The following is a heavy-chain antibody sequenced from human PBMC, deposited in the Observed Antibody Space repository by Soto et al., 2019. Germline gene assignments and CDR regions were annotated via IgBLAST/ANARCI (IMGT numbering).Heavy chain of an antibody. CDR1: GFIFSTSG. J-gene: IGHJ4*02. D-gene: IGHD3-10*01. CDR3: AKDRSEEWIGGLDY. CDR2: ISYHGTNK. Sequence: HPGGSLRLSCAASGFIFSTSGMHWVRQAPGKGLEWVAVISYHGTNKYYVDSVKGRFTISRDNSKNTLYLQMNSLRVEDTAVYYCAKDRSEEWIGGLDYWGQGTLVTVSS. V-gene: IGHV3-30*18.